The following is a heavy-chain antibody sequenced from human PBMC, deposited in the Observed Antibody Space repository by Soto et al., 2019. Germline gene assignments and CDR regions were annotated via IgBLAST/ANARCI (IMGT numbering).Heavy chain of an antibody. CDR1: GFTFSSYG. J-gene: IGHJ4*02. CDR2: ISYDGSNK. D-gene: IGHD3-3*01. Sequence: PGGSLRLSCAASGFTFSSYGMHWVRQAPGKGLEWVAVISYDGSNKYYADSVKGRFTISRDNSKNTLYLQMNSLRAEDTAVYYCANPLRFLEWLPRYWGQGTLVTVSS. CDR3: ANPLRFLEWLPRY. V-gene: IGHV3-30*18.